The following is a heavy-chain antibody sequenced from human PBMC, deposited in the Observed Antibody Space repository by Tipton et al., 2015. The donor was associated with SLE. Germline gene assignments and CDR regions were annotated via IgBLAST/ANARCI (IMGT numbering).Heavy chain of an antibody. Sequence: SLRLSCTDSRFIFSDFYMSWIRQAPGKGLEWVSYISSGSAYTNYADSVKGRFTISRDNAKNSVYLQMNSLRAEDTAIYYCARGVDGSSGWYYFAQWGQGTLVTVSS. CDR2: ISSGSAYT. V-gene: IGHV3-11*05. CDR1: RFIFSDFY. CDR3: ARGVDGSSGWYYFAQ. D-gene: IGHD6-19*01. J-gene: IGHJ4*02.